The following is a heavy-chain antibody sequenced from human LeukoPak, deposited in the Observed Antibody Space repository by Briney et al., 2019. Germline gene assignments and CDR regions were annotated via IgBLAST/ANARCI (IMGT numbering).Heavy chain of an antibody. Sequence: PGGSLRLSCAASGFNFSSYDMHWVRQAPGKGLEWVSFIWYDGSNKYYAESVKGRFTISRDNSKKILYLQMTSLRAEDTAVSYCAKDRAGFTTDGYFDLWGRGTLVTVSP. J-gene: IGHJ2*01. CDR3: AKDRAGFTTDGYFDL. CDR2: IWYDGSNK. V-gene: IGHV3-33*03. D-gene: IGHD1-1*01. CDR1: GFNFSSYD.